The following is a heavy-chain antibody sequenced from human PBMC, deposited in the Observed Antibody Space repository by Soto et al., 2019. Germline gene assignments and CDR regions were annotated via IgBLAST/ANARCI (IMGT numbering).Heavy chain of an antibody. J-gene: IGHJ6*02. V-gene: IGHV3-30-3*01. CDR1: GFTFSSYA. CDR3: ARERDYYGMDV. Sequence: QVQLVESGGGVVQPGRSLRLSCAASGFTFSSYAMHWVRQAPGKGLEWVAVISYDGSNKYYADYVKGRFTISRDNSKNTLYLQMNSLRAEDTAVYDCARERDYYGMDVWGQGTTVTVSS. CDR2: ISYDGSNK.